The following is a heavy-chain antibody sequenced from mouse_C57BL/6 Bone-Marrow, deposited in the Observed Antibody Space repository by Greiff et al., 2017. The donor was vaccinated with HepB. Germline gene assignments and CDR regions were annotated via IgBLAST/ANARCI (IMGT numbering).Heavy chain of an antibody. CDR3: ARMFYYGSDY. J-gene: IGHJ2*01. Sequence: QVQLQQPGAELVRPGSSVKLSCKASGFTFTSYWMDWVKQRPGQGLEWIGNIYPSDSETHYNQKFKDKATLTVDKSSSTAYMQLSSLTSEDSAVYYCARMFYYGSDYWGQGTTLTVDS. CDR1: GFTFTSYW. CDR2: IYPSDSET. V-gene: IGHV1-61*01. D-gene: IGHD1-1*01.